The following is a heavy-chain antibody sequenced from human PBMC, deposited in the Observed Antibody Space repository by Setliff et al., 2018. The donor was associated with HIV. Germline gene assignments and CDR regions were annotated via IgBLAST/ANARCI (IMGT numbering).Heavy chain of an antibody. CDR2: IYKGGTT. D-gene: IGHD3-10*01. Sequence: PSETLSLTCAVSGYSISSSYWWGWIRQPPGKGLEWVGWIGYIYKGGTTYYNPSLKSRVTMSADTSKNQFSLKLRSVTAVDTAVYYCARSALWFGEADWYFDLWGRGTLVTSPQ. J-gene: IGHJ2*01. CDR1: GYSISSSYW. CDR3: ARSALWFGEADWYFDL. V-gene: IGHV4-28*01.